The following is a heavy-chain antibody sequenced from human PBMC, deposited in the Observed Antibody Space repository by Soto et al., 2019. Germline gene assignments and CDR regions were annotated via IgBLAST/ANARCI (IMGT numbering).Heavy chain of an antibody. V-gene: IGHV3-74*01. D-gene: IGHD5-18*01. CDR2: INSDGSST. Sequence: GGSLRLSCAASGFTFSSYWMHWVRQAPGKGLVWVSRINSDGSSTSYADSVKGRFTISRDNAKNTLYLQMNSLRAEDTAVYYCARWGPGYSYGSHFDYWGQGTLVTVSS. CDR3: ARWGPGYSYGSHFDY. J-gene: IGHJ4*02. CDR1: GFTFSSYW.